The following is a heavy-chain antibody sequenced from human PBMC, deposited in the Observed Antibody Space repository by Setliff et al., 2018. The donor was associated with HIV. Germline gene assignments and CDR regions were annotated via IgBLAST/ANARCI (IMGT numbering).Heavy chain of an antibody. V-gene: IGHV3-30*02. Sequence: PGGSLRLSCVASGFTFRDYGMHWVRQAPGKGLEWVAFIWYDGKNKNYADSVKGRFTISRDNSKNILYLQMSSLRVEDTALYYCAKELEEGLWVGDHYFYYGMDVWGQGTMVTVSS. CDR2: IWYDGKNK. CDR3: AKELEEGLWVGDHYFYYGMDV. D-gene: IGHD3-10*01. CDR1: GFTFRDYG. J-gene: IGHJ6*02.